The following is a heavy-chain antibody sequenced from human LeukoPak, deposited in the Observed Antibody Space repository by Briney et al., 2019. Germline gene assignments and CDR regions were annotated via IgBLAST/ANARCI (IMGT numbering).Heavy chain of an antibody. CDR2: IYYSGST. V-gene: IGHV4-59*01. D-gene: IGHD4-17*01. Sequence: SETPSLTCTVSGGSISSYYWSWIRQPPGKGLEWIGYIYYSGSTNYNPSLKSRVTISVDTSKNQFSLKLSSVTAADTAVYYCARANYGDLFFDYWGQGTLVTVSS. CDR1: GGSISSYY. CDR3: ARANYGDLFFDY. J-gene: IGHJ4*02.